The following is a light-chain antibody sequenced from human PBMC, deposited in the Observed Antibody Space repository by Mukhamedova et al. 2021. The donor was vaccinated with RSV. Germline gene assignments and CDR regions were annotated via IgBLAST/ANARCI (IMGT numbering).Light chain of an antibody. CDR1: QSVDSY. J-gene: IGKJ1*01. CDR3: QQRSNWPQWT. CDR2: GAS. Sequence: GRATLSCRASQSVDSYLTWYQHKPGQAPRLLIYGASNRATGVPARFSGSGSETDFTLTINSLEPEDFAGYYCQQRSNWPQWTFG. V-gene: IGKV3-11*01.